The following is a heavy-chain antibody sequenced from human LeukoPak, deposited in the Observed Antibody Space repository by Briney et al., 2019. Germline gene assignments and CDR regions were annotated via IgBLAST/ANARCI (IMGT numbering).Heavy chain of an antibody. CDR1: GFTFSSYG. J-gene: IGHJ4*02. CDR2: IWYDGSNK. D-gene: IGHD5-18*01. CDR3: AREGTYGYSYGRRFDY. V-gene: IGHV3-33*01. Sequence: GSLRLSCAASGFTFSSYGMHWVRQAPGKGLEWVAVIWYDGSNKYYADSVKGRFTISRDNSKNTLYLQMNNLRAEDTAVYYCAREGTYGYSYGRRFDYWGQGTLVTVSS.